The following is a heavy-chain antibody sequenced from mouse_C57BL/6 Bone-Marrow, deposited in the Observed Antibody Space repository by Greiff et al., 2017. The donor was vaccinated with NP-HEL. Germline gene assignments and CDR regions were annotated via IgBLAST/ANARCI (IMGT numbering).Heavy chain of an antibody. CDR3: ARFITTVVALYWYFDV. CDR2: IYPRDGST. CDR1: GYTFTSYD. D-gene: IGHD1-1*01. V-gene: IGHV1-85*01. Sequence: QVQLQQSGPELVKPGASVKLSCKASGYTFTSYDINWVKLRPGQGLEWIGWIYPRDGSTKYNEKFKGKATLTVDTSSSTAYMELHSLTSEDSAVYFCARFITTVVALYWYFDVWGTGTTVTVSS. J-gene: IGHJ1*03.